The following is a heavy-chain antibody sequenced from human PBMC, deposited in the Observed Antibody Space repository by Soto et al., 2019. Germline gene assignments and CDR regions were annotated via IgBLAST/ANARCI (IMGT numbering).Heavy chain of an antibody. V-gene: IGHV3-43*01. CDR3: AKDPVAARPKYQYYGMDV. CDR2: ITWDGGRT. Sequence: PXESLSLSCAASGFTVGDYTMHWVRQVPGKGLEWVSLITWDGGRTYYADSVKGRFTISRDNSKTSLYLQMNSLRTEDTALYYCAKDPVAARPKYQYYGMDVWGQGTTVTVSS. J-gene: IGHJ6*02. D-gene: IGHD6-19*01. CDR1: GFTVGDYT.